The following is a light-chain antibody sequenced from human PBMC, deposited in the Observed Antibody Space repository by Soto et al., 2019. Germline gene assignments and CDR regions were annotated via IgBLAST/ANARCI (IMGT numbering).Light chain of an antibody. Sequence: DIVMTQSPATLSVSPGERANLSCRASQSVSSNLARYQQKPGQAPRLLIYGASTRDTGIPARFSGSGSGTEFTQTISSLQSEDFAVYYCQQYNNGPPWTFGQGTKVEIK. J-gene: IGKJ1*01. V-gene: IGKV3-15*01. CDR1: QSVSSN. CDR2: GAS. CDR3: QQYNNGPPWT.